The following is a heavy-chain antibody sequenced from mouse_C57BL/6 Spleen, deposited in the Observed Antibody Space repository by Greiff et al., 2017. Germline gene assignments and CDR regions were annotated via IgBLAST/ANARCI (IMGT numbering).Heavy chain of an antibody. CDR2: ISDGGSYT. J-gene: IGHJ2*01. Sequence: EVQGVESGGGLVKPGGSLKLSCAASGFTFSSYAMSWVRQTPEKRLEWVATISDGGSYTYYPDNVKGRFTISRDNAKNNLYLQMSHLKSEDTAMYYCARGGITTVFDYWGQGTTLTVSS. V-gene: IGHV5-4*01. CDR1: GFTFSSYA. D-gene: IGHD1-1*01. CDR3: ARGGITTVFDY.